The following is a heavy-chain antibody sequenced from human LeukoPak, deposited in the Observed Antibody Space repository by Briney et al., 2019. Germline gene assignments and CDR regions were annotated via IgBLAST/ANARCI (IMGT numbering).Heavy chain of an antibody. Sequence: GGSLRLSCAASGFTFSSYAMSWVRQAPGKGLEWVSAISGSGGSTYYADSVKGRFTISRDNSKNTLYLQMNSLRAEDTAVYYCAKDRYYDFWSGYYTGYYFDYWGQGTLVTVSS. CDR1: GFTFSSYA. CDR3: AKDRYYDFWSGYYTGYYFDY. CDR2: ISGSGGST. D-gene: IGHD3-3*01. V-gene: IGHV3-23*01. J-gene: IGHJ4*02.